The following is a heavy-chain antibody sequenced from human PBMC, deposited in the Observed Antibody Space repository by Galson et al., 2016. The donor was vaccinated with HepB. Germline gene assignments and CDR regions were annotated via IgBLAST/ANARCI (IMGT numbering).Heavy chain of an antibody. CDR2: IYPDDSDT. D-gene: IGHD3-3*01. CDR3: ASARRFSATYYFDY. CDR1: GYNFINSW. Sequence: QSGAEVKKPGESLKISCEGSGYNFINSWIAWVRQMPGKGLEWMGIIYPDDSDTLYNQSFRGQVIISVDKSLSTAYLQWTSLKASDTAMYYRASARRFSATYYFDYWAQGTLVTVSS. V-gene: IGHV5-51*01. J-gene: IGHJ4*02.